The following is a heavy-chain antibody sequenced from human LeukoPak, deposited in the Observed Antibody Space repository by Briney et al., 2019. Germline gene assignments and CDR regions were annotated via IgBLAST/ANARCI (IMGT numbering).Heavy chain of an antibody. D-gene: IGHD3-10*01. CDR3: ARAGNYYSSGSYLGY. CDR2: IYYSGST. V-gene: IGHV4-38-2*01. CDR1: GFTFDDYG. Sequence: GSLRLSCAASGFTFDDYGMSWIRQPPGKGLEWIGSIYYSGSTYYNPSLKSRVTISVDTSKNQFSLKLSSVTAADTAVYYCARAGNYYSSGSYLGYWGQGTLVTVSS. J-gene: IGHJ4*02.